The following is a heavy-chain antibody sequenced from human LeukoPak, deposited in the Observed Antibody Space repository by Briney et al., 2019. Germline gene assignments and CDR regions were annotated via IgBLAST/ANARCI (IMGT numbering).Heavy chain of an antibody. V-gene: IGHV3-30*04. Sequence: GRSLRLSCAASGFTFMSYAIHWVRQAPGKGLEWVALISYDGSNKYYADSVKGRFTISRDNSKNTLYLQMNSLRAEDTAVYYCARGDLHYYDSTRRGFDIWGQGTMVTVSS. J-gene: IGHJ3*02. D-gene: IGHD3-10*01. CDR1: GFTFMSYA. CDR3: ARGDLHYYDSTRRGFDI. CDR2: ISYDGSNK.